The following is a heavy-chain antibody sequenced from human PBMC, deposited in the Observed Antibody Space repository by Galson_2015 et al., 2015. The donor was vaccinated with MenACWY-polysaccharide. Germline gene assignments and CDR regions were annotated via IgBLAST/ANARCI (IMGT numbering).Heavy chain of an antibody. D-gene: IGHD3-22*01. CDR2: IYPGDSDT. CDR3: ARGSTYCYDSSGYYSY. Sequence: QSGAEVKKPGESLKISCKGSGYSFTSYWIGWVRQMPGKGLEWMGIIYPGDSDTRYSPSFQGQVTISADKSISTAYLQWSSLKASDTAMYYRARGSTYCYDSSGYYSYWGQGTLVTVSS. V-gene: IGHV5-51*03. J-gene: IGHJ4*02. CDR1: GYSFTSYW.